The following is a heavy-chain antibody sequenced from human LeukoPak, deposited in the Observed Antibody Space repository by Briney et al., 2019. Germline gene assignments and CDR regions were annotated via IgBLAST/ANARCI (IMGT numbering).Heavy chain of an antibody. D-gene: IGHD2-15*01. CDR1: GYTFTSYD. J-gene: IGHJ5*02. Sequence: GASVKVSCKASGYTFTSYDINWVRQATGQGLEWMGWMNPNSGNTGYAQKFQGRVTVTRNTSISTAYMELSSLRSEDTAVYYCAREEGIKNWFDPWGQGTLVTVSS. CDR3: AREEGIKNWFDP. V-gene: IGHV1-8*01. CDR2: MNPNSGNT.